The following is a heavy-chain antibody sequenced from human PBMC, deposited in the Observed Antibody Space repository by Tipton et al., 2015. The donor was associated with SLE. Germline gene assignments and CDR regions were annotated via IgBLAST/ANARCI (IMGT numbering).Heavy chain of an antibody. CDR3: ARGLVVVAAGSYYFDY. D-gene: IGHD2-15*01. V-gene: IGHV4-34*01. CDR2: INHSGST. J-gene: IGHJ4*02. Sequence: TLSLTCTVSGGSISSYYWSWIRQPPGKGLEWIGEINHSGSTNYNPSLKSRVTISVDTSKNQFSLKLSSVTAADTAVYYCARGLVVVAAGSYYFDYWGQGTLVTVSS. CDR1: GGSISSYY.